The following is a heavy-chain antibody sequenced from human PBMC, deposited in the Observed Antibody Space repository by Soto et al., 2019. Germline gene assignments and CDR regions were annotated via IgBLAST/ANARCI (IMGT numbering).Heavy chain of an antibody. CDR2: IYTSGST. Sequence: SETLSLTCTVSGGSISSYYWSWIRQPAGKGLEWIGRIYTSGSTNYNPSLKSRVTMSVDTSKNQSSLRLSSVTAADTAIYYCATRITVFGLLIPPFDPWGQGTQVTVS. CDR3: ATRITVFGLLIPPFDP. D-gene: IGHD3-3*01. J-gene: IGHJ5*02. CDR1: GGSISSYY. V-gene: IGHV4-4*07.